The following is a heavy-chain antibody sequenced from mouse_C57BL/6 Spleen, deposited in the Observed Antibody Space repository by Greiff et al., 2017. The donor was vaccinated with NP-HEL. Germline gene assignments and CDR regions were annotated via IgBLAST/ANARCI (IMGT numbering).Heavy chain of an antibody. V-gene: IGHV1-50*01. J-gene: IGHJ2*01. D-gene: IGHD4-1*01. Sequence: QVQLQQSGAELVKPGASVKLSCKASGYTFTSYWMQWVKQRPGQGLEWIGEIDPSDSYTNYNQKFKGKATLTVDTSSSTAYMQLSSLTSEDSAVYYCASIRGGTGDFDYWGQGTTLTVSS. CDR2: IDPSDSYT. CDR1: GYTFTSYW. CDR3: ASIRGGTGDFDY.